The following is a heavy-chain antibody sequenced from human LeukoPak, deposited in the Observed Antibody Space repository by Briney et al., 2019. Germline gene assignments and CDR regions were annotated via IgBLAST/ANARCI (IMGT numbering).Heavy chain of an antibody. CDR2: ISSTSSYI. Sequence: PGGSLRLSCAASGFTFSTYSMNWVRQAPGKGLEWVSSISSTSSYIYYADSVKGRFTISRDNAQKLLYLQMNSLRAEDTAVYYCARVGYSSGWYFDYWGQGTLVTVSS. V-gene: IGHV3-21*01. CDR1: GFTFSTYS. J-gene: IGHJ4*02. D-gene: IGHD6-19*01. CDR3: ARVGYSSGWYFDY.